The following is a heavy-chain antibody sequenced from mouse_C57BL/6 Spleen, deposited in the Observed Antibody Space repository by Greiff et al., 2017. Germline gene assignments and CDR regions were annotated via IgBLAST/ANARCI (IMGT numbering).Heavy chain of an antibody. CDR1: GFSLSTFGMG. D-gene: IGHD2-5*01. J-gene: IGHJ1*03. V-gene: IGHV8-8*01. CDR2: IWWDDDK. Sequence: QVQLKESGPGILQPSQTLSLTCSFSGFSLSTFGMGVGWIRQPSGKGLEWLAHIWWDDDKYYNPALKSRLTISKDTSKNHVFLKIANVDTADTATYYCARMRYSNYWYFDVWGTGTTVTVSS. CDR3: ARMRYSNYWYFDV.